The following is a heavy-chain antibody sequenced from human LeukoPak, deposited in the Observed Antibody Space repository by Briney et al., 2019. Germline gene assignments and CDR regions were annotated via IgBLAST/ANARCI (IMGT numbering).Heavy chain of an antibody. Sequence: GGSLRLSCAASGFTFSSYAMSWVRQAPGKGLEWVTAISGSGGSTYYADSVKGRFTISRDNSKNTLYLQMNSLRAEDTAVYYCARIVVVVAALDYWGQGTLVTVSS. V-gene: IGHV3-23*01. CDR3: ARIVVVVAALDY. J-gene: IGHJ4*02. D-gene: IGHD2-15*01. CDR1: GFTFSSYA. CDR2: ISGSGGST.